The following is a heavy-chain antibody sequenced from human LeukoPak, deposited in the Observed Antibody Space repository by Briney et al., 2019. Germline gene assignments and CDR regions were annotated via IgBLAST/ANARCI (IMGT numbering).Heavy chain of an antibody. V-gene: IGHV1-18*04. CDR3: ARDPSNTSGRYVYFDY. Sequence: ASVKVSCKASGYTFTDYYMHWVRQAPGQGLEWMAWISTYNGDTHYAQKFQGRVTMTTDTSTSTAYMELRSLRSDDTAVYYCARDPSNTSGRYVYFDYWGQGTLVTVSS. D-gene: IGHD6-19*01. J-gene: IGHJ4*02. CDR2: ISTYNGDT. CDR1: GYTFTDYY.